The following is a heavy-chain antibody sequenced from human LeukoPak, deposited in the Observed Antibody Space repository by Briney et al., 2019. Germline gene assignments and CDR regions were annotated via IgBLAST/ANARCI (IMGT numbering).Heavy chain of an antibody. Sequence: GGSLRLSCAASGFTFNSYSMNWVRQAPGKGLEWVSYISSSSGTIYYADSVKGRFTISRDSAKNSLYLQMNSLRAEDTAVYYCARDKYLFDCWGQGTLVTVSS. V-gene: IGHV3-48*04. CDR2: ISSSSGTI. D-gene: IGHD2/OR15-2a*01. CDR3: ARDKYLFDC. CDR1: GFTFNSYS. J-gene: IGHJ4*02.